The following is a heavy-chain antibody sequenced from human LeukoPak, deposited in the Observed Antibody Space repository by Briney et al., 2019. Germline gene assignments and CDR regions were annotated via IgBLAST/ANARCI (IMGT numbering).Heavy chain of an antibody. V-gene: IGHV4-34*01. CDR2: INQSGST. Sequence: PSETLSLTCAVYGGSFSDYYWTWIRQLPGKGLEWIGEINQSGSTNYNPSLKSRVTISVDTSKKQFSLKLNYVTAADTAVYYCARGSSGWYVFWGQGTLVPVSS. CDR1: GGSFSDYY. J-gene: IGHJ4*02. D-gene: IGHD6-19*01. CDR3: ARGSSGWYVF.